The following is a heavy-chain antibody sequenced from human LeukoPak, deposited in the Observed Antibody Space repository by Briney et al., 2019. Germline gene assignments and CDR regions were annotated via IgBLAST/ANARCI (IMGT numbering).Heavy chain of an antibody. V-gene: IGHV3-9*01. J-gene: IGHJ3*02. Sequence: PGGSLRLSCAASGFTFNDHAMYWVRQPPGKGLEWVSGINWNSDKIGYADSVKGRFTISRDDAKNSLFLQMNSLRAEDTALYYCARASYYCDTTGLGAVDIWGQGTRVTVSS. D-gene: IGHD3-22*01. CDR2: INWNSDKI. CDR3: ARASYYCDTTGLGAVDI. CDR1: GFTFNDHA.